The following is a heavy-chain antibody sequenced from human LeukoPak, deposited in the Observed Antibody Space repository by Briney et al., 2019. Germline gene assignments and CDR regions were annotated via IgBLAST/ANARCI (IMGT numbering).Heavy chain of an antibody. D-gene: IGHD1-26*01. CDR1: GFTFSNAW. V-gene: IGHV3-15*07. CDR2: IRSKADGGTT. J-gene: IGHJ4*02. Sequence: GGSLRLSCAASGFTFSNAWMNWVRQAPGKGLEWVGRIRSKADGGTTDYAAPVKGRFTISRDDSKDTLSLHMNSLETEDTAVYYCSTGGSFYEGFESWGQGTLVTVSS. CDR3: STGGSFYEGFES.